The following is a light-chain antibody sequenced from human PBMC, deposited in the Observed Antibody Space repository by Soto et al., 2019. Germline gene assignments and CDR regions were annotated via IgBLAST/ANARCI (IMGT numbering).Light chain of an antibody. CDR1: SSDVRGYNY. CDR3: SSYTSSSTPHVV. V-gene: IGLV2-14*01. CDR2: DVS. Sequence: QSALTQPASVSGSPGQSITISCTGTSSDVRGYNYVSWYQQHPGKAPKLMIYDVSNRPSGVSNRFSGSKSGNTASLTISGLQAEDEADYYCSSYTSSSTPHVVFGGGTKLTVL. J-gene: IGLJ2*01.